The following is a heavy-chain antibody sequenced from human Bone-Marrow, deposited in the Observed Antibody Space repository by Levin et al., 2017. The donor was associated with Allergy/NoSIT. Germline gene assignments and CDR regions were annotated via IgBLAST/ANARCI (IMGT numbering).Heavy chain of an antibody. V-gene: IGHV3-21*01. D-gene: IGHD6-19*01. CDR2: ISSSSSYI. Sequence: GGSLRLSCAASGFTFSSYSMNWVRQAPGKGLEWVSSISSSSSYIYYADSVKGRFTISRDNAKNSLYLQMNSLRAEDTAVYYCARDLPLYSSGWFHDYGMDVWGQGTTVTVSS. CDR1: GFTFSSYS. CDR3: ARDLPLYSSGWFHDYGMDV. J-gene: IGHJ6*02.